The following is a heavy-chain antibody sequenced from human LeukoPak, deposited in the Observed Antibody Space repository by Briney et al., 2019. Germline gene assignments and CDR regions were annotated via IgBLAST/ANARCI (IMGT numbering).Heavy chain of an antibody. CDR2: IYSGGST. J-gene: IGHJ4*02. V-gene: IGHV3-66*01. Sequence: PAGSLRLSCAAYGFTVSSNYMSWVRQAPGKGLEWVSSIYSGGSTYYTDSVKGRFTISRDNSKNTLYLQMNSLRAEDTAVYYCARDLAGYNSFDYWGQGTLVTVSS. CDR3: ARDLAGYNSFDY. D-gene: IGHD5-24*01. CDR1: GFTVSSNY.